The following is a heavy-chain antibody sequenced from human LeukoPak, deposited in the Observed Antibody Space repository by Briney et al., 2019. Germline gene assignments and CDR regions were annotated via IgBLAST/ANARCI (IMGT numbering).Heavy chain of an antibody. Sequence: GGSLRLSCAASGFTFSDSWMSWVRQAPGKGLEWVSHISSGSATTFYADSVKGRFTISRDNTRNSLSLQMNDLRAEDTAVYYCARDRGSTTMVRGVNHYWGQGTLVTVSS. D-gene: IGHD3-10*01. CDR2: ISSGSATT. CDR3: ARDRGSTTMVRGVNHY. J-gene: IGHJ4*02. V-gene: IGHV3-48*04. CDR1: GFTFSDSW.